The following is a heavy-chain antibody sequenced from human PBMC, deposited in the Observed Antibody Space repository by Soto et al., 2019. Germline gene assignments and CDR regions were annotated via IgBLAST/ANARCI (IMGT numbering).Heavy chain of an antibody. CDR3: ATDTSTMVRGFFLDYP. J-gene: IGHJ5*02. CDR2: FDPEDGET. V-gene: IGHV1-24*01. Sequence: ASVKVSCKVSGYTLTELSMHWVRQAPGKGLEWMGGFDPEDGETIYAQKFQGRVTVTEDTSTDTAYMELSSLRSEDTAVYYCATDTSTMVRGFFLDYPWGQGTLVTVSS. D-gene: IGHD3-10*01. CDR1: GYTLTELS.